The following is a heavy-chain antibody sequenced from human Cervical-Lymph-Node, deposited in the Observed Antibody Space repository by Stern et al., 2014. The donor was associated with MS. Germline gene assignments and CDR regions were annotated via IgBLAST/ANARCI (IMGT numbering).Heavy chain of an antibody. V-gene: IGHV1-46*01. CDR2: LNPGGGST. J-gene: IGHJ4*02. CDR3: ARDNGGWSVDS. Sequence: QVQLVQSGAELKKPGASVKVSCTAFGYTFTSNKMHWVRQAPGQGLVCMGLLNPGGGSTRYAHKLQGRVTMTRDTSTSTVYMELTSLRSEDTAVYSCARDNGGWSVDSWGQGTLVIVSS. CDR1: GYTFTSNK. D-gene: IGHD6-19*01.